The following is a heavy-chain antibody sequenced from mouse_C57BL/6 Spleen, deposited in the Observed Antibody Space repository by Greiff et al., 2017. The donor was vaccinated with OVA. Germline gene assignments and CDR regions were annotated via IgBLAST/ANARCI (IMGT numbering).Heavy chain of an antibody. V-gene: IGHV1-69*01. CDR2: IDPSDSYT. J-gene: IGHJ4*01. Sequence: QVQLQQPGAELVMPGASVKLSCKASGYTFTSYWMHWVKQRPGQGLEWIGEIDPSDSYTNYNQKFKGKSTLTVDKSSSTAYMQLSSLTSEDSAVYYCAIHGGSNWEGYYAMDYWGQGTSVTVSS. CDR3: AIHGGSNWEGYYAMDY. D-gene: IGHD4-1*01. CDR1: GYTFTSYW.